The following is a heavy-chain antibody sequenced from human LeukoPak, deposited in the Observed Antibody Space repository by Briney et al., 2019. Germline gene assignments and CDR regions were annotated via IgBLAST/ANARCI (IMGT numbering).Heavy chain of an antibody. J-gene: IGHJ6*03. D-gene: IGHD3-3*01. CDR1: AITFSTYA. CDR2: ISGGAGST. Sequence: GGSLRLSCAASAITFSTYAMSWVRQAPGKGLECVSVISGGAGSTYYADSVKGRFTISRDDSKNTLYLQMNSLRAEDTAVYYCAKDKYNFWSGSNYYYMDVWGKGTTVTVSS. V-gene: IGHV3-23*01. CDR3: AKDKYNFWSGSNYYYMDV.